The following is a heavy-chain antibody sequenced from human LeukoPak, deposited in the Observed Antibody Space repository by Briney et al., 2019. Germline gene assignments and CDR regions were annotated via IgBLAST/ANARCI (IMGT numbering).Heavy chain of an antibody. D-gene: IGHD2-2*01. J-gene: IGHJ6*02. CDR2: INHSGST. CDR1: GGSFSGYY. Sequence: SETLSLTCAVYGGSFSGYYWSWIRQPPGKGLEWIGEINHSGSTNYNPSLKSRVTISVDTSKNQFSLKLSSVTAADTAAYYCARDSSHCSSTSCSPYYYYGMDVWGQGTTVTVSS. V-gene: IGHV4-34*01. CDR3: ARDSSHCSSTSCSPYYYYGMDV.